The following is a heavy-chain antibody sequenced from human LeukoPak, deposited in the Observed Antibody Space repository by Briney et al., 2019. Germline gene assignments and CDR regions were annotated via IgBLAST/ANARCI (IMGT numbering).Heavy chain of an antibody. J-gene: IGHJ4*02. D-gene: IGHD6-13*01. CDR1: GFTVSSNY. CDR2: IYSGGST. Sequence: GGSPRLSCAASGFTVSSNYMSWVRQAPGKGLEWVSVIYSGGSTYYADSVKGRFTISRDNSKNTLYLQMNSLKTEDTAVYYCTRGEETAAGPYYFDYWGQGTLVTVSS. V-gene: IGHV3-53*01. CDR3: TRGEETAAGPYYFDY.